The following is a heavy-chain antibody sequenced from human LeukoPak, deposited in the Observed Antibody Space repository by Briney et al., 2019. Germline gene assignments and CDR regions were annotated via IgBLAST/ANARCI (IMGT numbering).Heavy chain of an antibody. Sequence: SETLSLTCTVSGDSLSRYYWSWIRQPPGKGLEWIGYIYYSGSTNYNPSLKSRVTISVDTSKNQFSLKLSSVTAADTAVYYCASSVYDILTGYPAYYYYYMDVWGKGTTVTVSS. CDR1: GDSLSRYY. CDR3: ASSVYDILTGYPAYYYYYMDV. V-gene: IGHV4-59*01. CDR2: IYYSGST. J-gene: IGHJ6*03. D-gene: IGHD3-9*01.